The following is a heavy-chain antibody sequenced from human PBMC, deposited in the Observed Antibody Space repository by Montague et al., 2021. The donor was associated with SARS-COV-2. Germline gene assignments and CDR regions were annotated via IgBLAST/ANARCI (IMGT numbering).Heavy chain of an antibody. V-gene: IGHV5-51*01. D-gene: IGHD2-2*01. Sequence: QSGAEVKKPGESLKISCEGSGYSFTSYWIAWVRQMPGKGLEWMRIIYPEDSDTRYSPSFQGHVTISADKSMNTAFLQWSSLKASDTAIYYCARQVHIYCSSTSCPFDYWGQGTLVTVSS. CDR3: ARQVHIYCSSTSCPFDY. J-gene: IGHJ4*02. CDR1: GYSFTSYW. CDR2: IYPEDSDT.